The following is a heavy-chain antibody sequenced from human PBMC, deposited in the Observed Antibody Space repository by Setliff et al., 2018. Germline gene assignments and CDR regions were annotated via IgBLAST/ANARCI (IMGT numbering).Heavy chain of an antibody. CDR1: GDSISTGINY. J-gene: IGHJ4*02. CDR3: ARSLGSGSYYGSRPFHSDY. Sequence: PSETLSFTCTVSGDSISTGINYWSWIRQPAGKGLEWIGHIDRSGNTNFNPSLKSRVTISGDRSKNQFSLELSSVTAADTAVYYCARSLGSGSYYGSRPFHSDYWGQGILVTVSS. D-gene: IGHD3-10*01. V-gene: IGHV4-61*09. CDR2: IDRSGNT.